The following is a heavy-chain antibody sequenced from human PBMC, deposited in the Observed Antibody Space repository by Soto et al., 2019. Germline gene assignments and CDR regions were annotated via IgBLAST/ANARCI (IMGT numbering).Heavy chain of an antibody. CDR1: GFTVSSHY. CDR3: ASVRETTVTTLGYFDL. J-gene: IGHJ2*01. CDR2: IYSGGST. V-gene: IGHV3-53*04. Sequence: EVQLVESGGGLVQPGGSLRLSCAASGFTVSSHYMSWVRQAPGKGLEWVSVIYSGGSTYYADSVKGRFTISRHNSKNTLYLQMNSLRAEDTAVYYCASVRETTVTTLGYFDLWGRGTLVTVSS. D-gene: IGHD4-4*01.